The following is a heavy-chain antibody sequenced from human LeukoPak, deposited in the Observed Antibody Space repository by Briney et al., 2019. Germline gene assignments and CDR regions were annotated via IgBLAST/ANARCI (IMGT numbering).Heavy chain of an antibody. D-gene: IGHD3-22*01. V-gene: IGHV1-69*05. CDR3: ARESGKLDYYDSSGYTDC. Sequence: SVKVSCKASGGTFSSYAISWVRQAPGQGLEWMGRIIPIFGTANYAQNFQGRVTITTDESTNSAYMKLSSLRSEDTAVYYCARESGKLDYYDSSGYTDCWGQGTLVTVSS. CDR2: IIPIFGTA. CDR1: GGTFSSYA. J-gene: IGHJ4*02.